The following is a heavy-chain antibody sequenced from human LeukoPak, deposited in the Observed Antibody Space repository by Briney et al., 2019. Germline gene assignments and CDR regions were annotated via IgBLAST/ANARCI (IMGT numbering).Heavy chain of an antibody. CDR1: GFTFSDYY. V-gene: IGHV3-23*01. CDR2: ISGSGGST. Sequence: PGGSLRLSCAASGFTFSDYYMSWIRQAPGKGLEWVSAISGSGGSTYYADSVKGRFTISRDNSKNTLYLQMNSLRAEDTAVYYCAKDPDSSGYYYVLDAFDIWGQGTMVTVSS. J-gene: IGHJ3*02. D-gene: IGHD3-22*01. CDR3: AKDPDSSGYYYVLDAFDI.